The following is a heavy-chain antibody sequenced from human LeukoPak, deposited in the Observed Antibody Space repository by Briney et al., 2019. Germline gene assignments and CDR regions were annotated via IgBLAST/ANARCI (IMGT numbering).Heavy chain of an antibody. CDR3: ARQGSNSSKSSTRGWFDP. CDR1: GGSISSYY. CDR2: IYTSGST. D-gene: IGHD6-6*01. V-gene: IGHV4-4*09. Sequence: SETLSLTCTVSGGSISSYYWSWIRQPPGKGLEWIGYIYTSGSTNYNPSLKSRVTISVDTSKNQFSLKLSSVTAADTAVYYCARQGSNSSKSSTRGWFDPWGQGTLVTVSS. J-gene: IGHJ5*02.